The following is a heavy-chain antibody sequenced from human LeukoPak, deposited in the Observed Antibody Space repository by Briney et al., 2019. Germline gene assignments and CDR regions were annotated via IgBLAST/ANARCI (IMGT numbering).Heavy chain of an antibody. CDR1: GGSISSYY. J-gene: IGHJ4*02. V-gene: IGHV4-4*07. Sequence: PSETLSLTCTVSGGSISSYYWSWIRQPAGKGLEWIGRIYTSGSTNYNPSLKSRVTMSVDTSKNQFSLKLSSVTAADTAVYYCARVGFTIFGVAPTWDYFDYWGQGTLVTVSS. CDR2: IYTSGST. D-gene: IGHD3-3*01. CDR3: ARVGFTIFGVAPTWDYFDY.